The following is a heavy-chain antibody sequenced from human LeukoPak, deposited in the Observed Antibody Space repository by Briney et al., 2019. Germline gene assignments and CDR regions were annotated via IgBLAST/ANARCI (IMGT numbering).Heavy chain of an antibody. CDR1: GGSISGYY. D-gene: IGHD3-22*01. J-gene: IGHJ3*01. CDR2: IYTTRNT. V-gene: IGHV4-4*07. CDR3: ARQSDSSGYYYLGAFDF. Sequence: KPSETLSLTCTVSGGSISGYYWSWIRQPAGKGLEWIGRIYTTRNTNYNPSLKSRRTMSVDTSKNQFSLKLSSVTAADTAVYYCARQSDSSGYYYLGAFDFWGQGTMVTVSS.